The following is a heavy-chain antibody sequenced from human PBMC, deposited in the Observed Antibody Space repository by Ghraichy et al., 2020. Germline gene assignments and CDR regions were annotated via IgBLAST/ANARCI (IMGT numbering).Heavy chain of an antibody. CDR3: ARDHSGFYYDSSGYYYFDY. J-gene: IGHJ4*02. CDR2: TYYRSKWYN. V-gene: IGHV6-1*01. D-gene: IGHD3-22*01. Sequence: SQTLSLTCAISGDSVSSNSAAWNWIRQSPSRGLEWLGRTYYRSKWYNDYAVSVKSRITINPDTSKNQFSLQLNSVTPEDTAVYYCARDHSGFYYDSSGYYYFDYWGQGTLVTVSS. CDR1: GDSVSSNSAA.